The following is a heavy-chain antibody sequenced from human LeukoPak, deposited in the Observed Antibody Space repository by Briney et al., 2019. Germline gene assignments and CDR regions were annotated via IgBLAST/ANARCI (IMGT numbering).Heavy chain of an antibody. V-gene: IGHV1-8*03. Sequence: ASVKVSCKASGYTFTNYEINWVGQATGRGLEWMGWMNPHSGNTGYAQEFQGRITITRNTSISRAYMELSSMRSEDTAVYFCARGYCTSTSCSFGPWGQGPLVSVYS. CDR2: MNPHSGNT. CDR1: GYTFTNYE. D-gene: IGHD2-2*01. J-gene: IGHJ5*02. CDR3: ARGYCTSTSCSFGP.